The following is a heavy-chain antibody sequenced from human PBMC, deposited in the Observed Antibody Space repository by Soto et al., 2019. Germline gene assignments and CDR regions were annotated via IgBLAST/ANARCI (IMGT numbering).Heavy chain of an antibody. CDR2: TYYRSKWYY. CDR1: GDSVSSNSAA. V-gene: IGHV6-1*01. CDR3: AKRHSSSASHLQV. J-gene: IGHJ6*02. D-gene: IGHD6-6*01. Sequence: SQTLSLTCAISGDSVSSNSAAWNWIRQSPSRGLEWLGRTYYRSKWYYGYAVSVKSRIAIKPDTSKNQFSLQLNSVTPEDTAVYYCAKRHSSSASHLQVWGQGTTVSVPS.